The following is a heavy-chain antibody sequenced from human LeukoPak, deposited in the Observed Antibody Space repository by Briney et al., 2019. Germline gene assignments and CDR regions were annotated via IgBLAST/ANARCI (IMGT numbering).Heavy chain of an antibody. CDR1: GGSISSYY. CDR3: ARVRLADERAWAY. D-gene: IGHD3-3*02. CDR2: IYYSGST. V-gene: IGHV4-59*01. J-gene: IGHJ4*02. Sequence: SETLSLTCTVSGGSISSYYWSWIRQPPGKGLEWIGYIYYSGSTNYNPSLKSRVTISVDTSKNQFSLKLSSVTAADTAVYFCARVRLADERAWAYWGQGTLVTVSS.